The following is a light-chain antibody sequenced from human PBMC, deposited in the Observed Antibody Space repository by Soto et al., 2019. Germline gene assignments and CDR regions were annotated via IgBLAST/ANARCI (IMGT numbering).Light chain of an antibody. J-gene: IGKJ2*01. V-gene: IGKV2-28*01. Sequence: DIVMTQSPLSLPVTPGEPASISCRSSQSLLHSNGYKYLDWYLQKPGQSPQLLIYVVSNRASGVPDRFSGSGSDTDFTLKISRVEPEDAGVYYRMQGIQLPHTFGQGTKLEIK. CDR3: MQGIQLPHT. CDR2: VVS. CDR1: QSLLHSNGYKY.